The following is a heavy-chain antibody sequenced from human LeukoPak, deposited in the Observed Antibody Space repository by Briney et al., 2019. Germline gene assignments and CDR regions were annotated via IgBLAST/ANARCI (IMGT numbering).Heavy chain of an antibody. J-gene: IGHJ4*02. V-gene: IGHV1-69*01. Sequence: SVKVSCKASRGTFSSYAISWVRQAPGQGLEWMGGIIPIFGTANYAQKFQGRVTITADESTSTAYMELRSLKSDDTAMYYCARVDAGNYYGHDFWGQGTLVTVTS. D-gene: IGHD1-26*01. CDR1: RGTFSSYA. CDR2: IIPIFGTA. CDR3: ARVDAGNYYGHDF.